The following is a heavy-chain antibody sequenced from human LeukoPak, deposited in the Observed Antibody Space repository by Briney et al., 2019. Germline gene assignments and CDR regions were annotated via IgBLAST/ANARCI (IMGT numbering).Heavy chain of an antibody. Sequence: GGSLRLSCAASGFAFADYGMSWVRQAPGKGLEWVSGLNGNGGSRTGYADSVKGRFTISRDNAKNSLYLQMNSLRAEDTALYYCARDGSGWYSDYWGQGTLVTVSS. CDR2: LNGNGGSRT. CDR1: GFAFADYG. CDR3: ARDGSGWYSDY. J-gene: IGHJ4*02. V-gene: IGHV3-20*04. D-gene: IGHD6-19*01.